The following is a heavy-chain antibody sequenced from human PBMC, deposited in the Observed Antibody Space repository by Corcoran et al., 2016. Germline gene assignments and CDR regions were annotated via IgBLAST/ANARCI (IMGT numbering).Heavy chain of an antibody. Sequence: EVQLVQSGAEVKKPGESLKISCKGSGYSFATYWIAWVRQMPGKGLEWMGIIYPGDSDTRYSPSFQGQVTISADKSISTAYLQWSSLKASDTAIYYCARRGTMVRGPLTPYFDYWGQGTLVTVSS. J-gene: IGHJ4*02. CDR2: IYPGDSDT. V-gene: IGHV5-51*01. CDR3: ARRGTMVRGPLTPYFDY. CDR1: GYSFATYW. D-gene: IGHD3-10*01.